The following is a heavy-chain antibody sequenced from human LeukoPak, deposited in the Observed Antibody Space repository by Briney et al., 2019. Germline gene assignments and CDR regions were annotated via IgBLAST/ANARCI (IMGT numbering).Heavy chain of an antibody. D-gene: IGHD3-3*01. J-gene: IGHJ3*02. CDR3: ARSPGSGYSTVLYAFDI. V-gene: IGHV4-59*01. Sequence: SETLSLTCTVSGGSISSYYWSWIRQPPGKGLEWIGYIYYSGSTNYNPSLKSRVTISVDTSKNQFSLQLSYVTAADTAVYYCARSPGSGYSTVLYAFDIWGQGTMVTVSS. CDR2: IYYSGST. CDR1: GGSISSYY.